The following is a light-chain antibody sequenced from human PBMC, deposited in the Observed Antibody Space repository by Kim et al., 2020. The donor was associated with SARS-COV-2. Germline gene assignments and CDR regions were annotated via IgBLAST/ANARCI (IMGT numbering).Light chain of an antibody. J-gene: IGKJ1*01. CDR3: QQYGRSRT. V-gene: IGKV3D-20*01. Sequence: VSPGDRATLSCGASQSVDSNSLAWYQQRPGLAPRLLIYDASTRATGVPDRFSGSGSGTDFTLTISRLEPEDFAMYYCQQYGRSRTFGQGTKVDIK. CDR1: QSVDSNS. CDR2: DAS.